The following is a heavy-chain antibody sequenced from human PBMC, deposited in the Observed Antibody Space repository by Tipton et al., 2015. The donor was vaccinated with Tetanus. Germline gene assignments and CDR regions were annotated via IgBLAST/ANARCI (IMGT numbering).Heavy chain of an antibody. D-gene: IGHD3-3*01. J-gene: IGHJ1*01. CDR2: IHSGGRA. V-gene: IGHV4-59*01. CDR3: ARTSGFMYFKN. Sequence: LRLSCAASGFTLSRYTMNWIRQPPGKGLEWLGGIHSGGRASYNPSLKSRLTMSLDTSKNQLSLKLSSVTSADTAVYYCARTSGFMYFKNWGQGILVTVSS. CDR1: GFTLSRYT.